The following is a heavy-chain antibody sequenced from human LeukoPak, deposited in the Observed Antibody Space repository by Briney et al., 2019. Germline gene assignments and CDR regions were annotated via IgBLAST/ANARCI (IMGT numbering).Heavy chain of an antibody. D-gene: IGHD6-13*01. Sequence: PGRSLRLSCVASGFTFSYYAMHWVRQAPGKGLEYVSTINNNGNSASYANSVKGRFTISRDNSKNTLYLQLGSLRAEDMAVYYCARDRVGSSWSEFDYWGQGTLVTVSS. CDR2: INNNGNSA. J-gene: IGHJ4*02. CDR3: ARDRVGSSWSEFDY. V-gene: IGHV3-64*01. CDR1: GFTFSYYA.